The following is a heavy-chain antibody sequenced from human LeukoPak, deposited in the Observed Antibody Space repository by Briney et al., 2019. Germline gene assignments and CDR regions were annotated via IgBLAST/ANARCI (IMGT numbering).Heavy chain of an antibody. J-gene: IGHJ4*02. CDR2: FDPEDGET. D-gene: IGHD3-22*01. CDR3: ATVSDYYDSSGYSY. V-gene: IGHV1-24*01. Sequence: ASVNVSCKVSGYTLTELSMHWVRQAPGKGLEWMGGFDPEDGETIYAQKFQGRVTMTEDTSTDTAYMELSSLRSEDTAVYYCATVSDYYDSSGYSYWGQGTLVTVSS. CDR1: GYTLTELS.